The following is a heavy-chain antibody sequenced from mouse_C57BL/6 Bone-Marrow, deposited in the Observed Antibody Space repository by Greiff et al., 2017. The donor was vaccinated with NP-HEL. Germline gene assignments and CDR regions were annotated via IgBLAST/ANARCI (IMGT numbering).Heavy chain of an antibody. J-gene: IGHJ1*03. CDR2: ISSGGDYI. CDR1: GFTFSSYA. V-gene: IGHV5-9-1*02. CDR3: TRDSYYGSSYWYFDV. Sequence: EVMLVESGEGLVKPGGSLKLSCAASGFTFSSYAMSWVRQTPEKRLEWVAYISSGGDYIYYADTVKGRFTISRDNARNTLYRQMSSLKSEDTAMYYCTRDSYYGSSYWYFDVWGTGTTVTVSS. D-gene: IGHD1-1*01.